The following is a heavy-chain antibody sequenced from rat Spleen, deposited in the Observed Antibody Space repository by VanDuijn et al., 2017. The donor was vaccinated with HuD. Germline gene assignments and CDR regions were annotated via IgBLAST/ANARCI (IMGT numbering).Heavy chain of an antibody. Sequence: EVQLVEAGGGLVQPGRSLKPPGAAPGFTFNNYSMTWLGQALGKGLEWVASITNTGSSTYYGDSVKGRFTIPRDNAKTTLYLQMDSLRSEDTATYFCARLGGLRNWFAYWGQGTLVTVTS. CDR1: GFTFNNYS. V-gene: IGHV5-31*01. D-gene: IGHD4-3*01. J-gene: IGHJ3*01. CDR2: ITNTGSST. CDR3: ARLGGLRNWFAY.